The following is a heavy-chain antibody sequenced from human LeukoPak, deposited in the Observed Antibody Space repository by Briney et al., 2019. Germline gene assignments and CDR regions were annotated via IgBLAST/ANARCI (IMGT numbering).Heavy chain of an antibody. Sequence: SETESLTCTVSGGSMSSYYWSFIRQPAGKGLEWIGRIHTSWTTYYNPSLKSRVTMSVDTSRNQFSLRLTSVTAADTAVYYCARGDFYDGGGRNWFDPCGPGNPVTVSS. CDR2: IHTSWTT. D-gene: IGHD3-16*01. CDR3: ARGDFYDGGGRNWFDP. J-gene: IGHJ5*02. V-gene: IGHV4-4*07. CDR1: GGSMSSYY.